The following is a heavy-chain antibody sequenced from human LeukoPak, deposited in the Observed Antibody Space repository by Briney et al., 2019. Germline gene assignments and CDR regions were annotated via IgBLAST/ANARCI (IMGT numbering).Heavy chain of an antibody. CDR3: ARVCRSSCSSKAAAFDY. J-gene: IGHJ4*02. D-gene: IGHD6-13*01. CDR1: GGSFSGYY. Sequence: SETLSLTCAVYGGSFSGYYWSWIHQPPGKGLEWIGEINHSGSTNYNPSLKSRVTISVDTSKNQFSLKLSSVTAADTAVYYCARVCRSSCSSKAAAFDYWGQGTLVTVSS. CDR2: INHSGST. V-gene: IGHV4-34*01.